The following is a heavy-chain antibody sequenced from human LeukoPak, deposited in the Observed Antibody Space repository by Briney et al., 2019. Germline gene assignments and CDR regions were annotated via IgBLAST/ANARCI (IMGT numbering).Heavy chain of an antibody. D-gene: IGHD5-12*01. J-gene: IGHJ3*02. CDR3: AKSNGYDSFGAFDI. V-gene: IGHV3-33*06. CDR2: IWYDGSNK. CDR1: GFTFSSYG. Sequence: PGGSLRLSCAASGFTFSSYGMHWVRQAPGKGLEWVAVIWYDGSNKYYADSVKGRFTISRDNSENTLYLQMNSLRAEDTAVYYCAKSNGYDSFGAFDIWGQGTMVTVSS.